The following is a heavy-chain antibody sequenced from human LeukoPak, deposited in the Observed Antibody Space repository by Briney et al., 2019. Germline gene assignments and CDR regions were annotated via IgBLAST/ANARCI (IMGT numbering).Heavy chain of an antibody. CDR1: GGSISSSSYY. Sequence: SETLSLTCTVSGGSISSSSYYWGWIRQPPGKGLEWIGSVYYSGNSYYNPFLKSRVTISVDTSKNHFSLKLSAVTAADTAMYYCARDTAGFDYWGQGTLVTVSS. D-gene: IGHD5-18*01. J-gene: IGHJ4*02. CDR2: VYYSGNS. V-gene: IGHV4-39*02. CDR3: ARDTAGFDY.